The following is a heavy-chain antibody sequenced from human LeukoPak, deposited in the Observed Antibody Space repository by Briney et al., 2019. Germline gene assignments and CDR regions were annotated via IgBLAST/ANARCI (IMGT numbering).Heavy chain of an antibody. CDR1: GFAFSTSG. D-gene: IGHD2-15*01. Sequence: PGGSLRLSCATSGFAFSTSGMHWVRQAPGKGLEWVAVIWYDGSNKYYADSVKGRFTISRDNSKNTLYLQMNSLRAEDTAVYYCARSMVAATLDYWGQGTLVTVSS. CDR2: IWYDGSNK. J-gene: IGHJ4*02. CDR3: ARSMVAATLDY. V-gene: IGHV3-33*01.